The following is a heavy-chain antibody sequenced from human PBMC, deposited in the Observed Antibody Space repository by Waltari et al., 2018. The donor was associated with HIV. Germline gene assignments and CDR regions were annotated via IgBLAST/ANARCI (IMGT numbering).Heavy chain of an antibody. CDR1: GFIVSSNY. J-gene: IGHJ4*02. D-gene: IGHD2-15*01. CDR2: IYSGGST. CDR3: ARALFGGSRGGYFDY. Sequence: VQLVETGGGLIQPGGSLGLSCAASGFIVSSNYMNWVRQAPGKGLEWVSVIYSGGSTYYADSVKGRFTISRDNSKNTLYLQMNSLRAEDTAVYYCARALFGGSRGGYFDYWGQGTLVTVSS. V-gene: IGHV3-53*02.